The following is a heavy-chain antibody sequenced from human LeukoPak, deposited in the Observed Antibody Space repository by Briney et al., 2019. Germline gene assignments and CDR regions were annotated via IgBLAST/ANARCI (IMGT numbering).Heavy chain of an antibody. Sequence: GGSLRLSCAASGFTFDDYTKHWVRQPPGKGLEWVSGITGNGDSVDYSDSVRGRFTISRDNAKNSLSLQMNSLRPEDTAFYYCAKANWGTPFDSWGQGTLVTVSS. CDR1: GFTFDDYT. D-gene: IGHD7-27*01. V-gene: IGHV3-9*01. CDR2: ITGNGDSV. CDR3: AKANWGTPFDS. J-gene: IGHJ4*02.